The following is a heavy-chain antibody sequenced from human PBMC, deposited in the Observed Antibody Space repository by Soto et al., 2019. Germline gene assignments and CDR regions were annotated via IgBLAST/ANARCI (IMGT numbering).Heavy chain of an antibody. CDR2: ISYDGSNK. D-gene: IGHD3-9*01. J-gene: IGHJ6*02. Sequence: PGGSLRLSCAASGFTFSSYAMHWVRQAPGKGLEWVAVISYDGSNKYYADSVKGRFTISRDNSKNTLYLQMNSLRAEDTAVYYCARXSFYDILTGYPYYGMDVWGQGTTVTVSS. CDR1: GFTFSSYA. CDR3: ARXSFYDILTGYPYYGMDV. V-gene: IGHV3-30-3*01.